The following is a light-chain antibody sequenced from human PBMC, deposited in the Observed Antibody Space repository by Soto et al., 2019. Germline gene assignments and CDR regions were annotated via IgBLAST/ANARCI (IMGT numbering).Light chain of an antibody. Sequence: DVVMTQSPLSLSVTLGQPASISCRSSQGLVYSDGNTFLNWFHQRPGQSPRRLIYQVSNRDSGVPDRFRGSGAGNDYTLKISRVEAGDVGIYYCVQGTHWPWTFGQGTKVEIK. CDR1: QGLVYSDGNTF. J-gene: IGKJ1*01. CDR3: VQGTHWPWT. CDR2: QVS. V-gene: IGKV2-30*01.